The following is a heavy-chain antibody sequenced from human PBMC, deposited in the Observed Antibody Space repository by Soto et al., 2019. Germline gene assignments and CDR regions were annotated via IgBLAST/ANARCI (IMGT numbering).Heavy chain of an antibody. V-gene: IGHV3-23*01. J-gene: IGHJ4*02. Sequence: EVQLLESGGGLVQPGGSPRLSCVASRFDFSSYEMSWVRQAAGKGLEWVSRVSLTGDRTNYAGSVKGRFTVSRDNFKNALYLEMDSLRPDDTAIYYCARGGGYCTPTSCAIDSWGRGTPVTVSS. CDR3: ARGGGYCTPTSCAIDS. D-gene: IGHD2-8*01. CDR1: RFDFSSYE. CDR2: VSLTGDRT.